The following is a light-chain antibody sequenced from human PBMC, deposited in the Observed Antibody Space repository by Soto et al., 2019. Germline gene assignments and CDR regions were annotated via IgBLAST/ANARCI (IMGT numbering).Light chain of an antibody. Sequence: QSALTQPRSVSGSPGQSVTISCTGTSSDVGAYNYVSWYQQYPGKAPKLLIYDVTKRPSGVPDRFSGSKSGNTASLTISGLQAEDEADYYCCSYPSLFGGGTQLIVL. J-gene: IGLJ2*01. CDR3: CSYPSL. V-gene: IGLV2-11*01. CDR1: SSDVGAYNY. CDR2: DVT.